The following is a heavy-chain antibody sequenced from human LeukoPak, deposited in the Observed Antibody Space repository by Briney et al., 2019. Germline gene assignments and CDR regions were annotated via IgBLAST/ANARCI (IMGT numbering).Heavy chain of an antibody. CDR1: GGSISSYY. Sequence: SETLSLTCTVSGGSISSYYWSWFRQPPGKGLEWIGYIYYSGSTNYNPSLKSRVTISVDTSKNQFSLKLSSVTAADTAVYYCARGPLGWNDGRYFDLWGRGTLVTVSS. V-gene: IGHV4-59*01. CDR2: IYYSGST. CDR3: ARGPLGWNDGRYFDL. D-gene: IGHD1-1*01. J-gene: IGHJ2*01.